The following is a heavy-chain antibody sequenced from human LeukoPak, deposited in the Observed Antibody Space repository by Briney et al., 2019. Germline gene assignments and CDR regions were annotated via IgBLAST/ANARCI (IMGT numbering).Heavy chain of an antibody. D-gene: IGHD2-15*01. V-gene: IGHV1-18*04. CDR3: ARDSELRYCSGGSCSFDY. Sequence: GASVKVSCKASGYTFTGYYMHWVRQAPGQGLEWMGWISAYNGNTNSAQKLQGRVTMTTDTSTSTAYMELRSLRSDDTAVYYCARDSELRYCSGGSCSFDYWGQGTLVTVSS. CDR1: GYTFTGYY. J-gene: IGHJ4*02. CDR2: ISAYNGNT.